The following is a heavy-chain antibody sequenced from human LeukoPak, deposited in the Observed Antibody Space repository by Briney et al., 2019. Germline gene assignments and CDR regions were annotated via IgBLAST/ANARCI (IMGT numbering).Heavy chain of an antibody. CDR1: GYTFTSNY. D-gene: IGHD6-13*01. Sequence: ASVKVSCKASGYTFTSNYIHWVRQAPGQGLEWMGWISAYNGNTNHAQKLQGRVTMTTDTSTSTAYMELRSLRSDDTAVYYRARFGRAAAGFYFDYWGQGTLVTVSS. J-gene: IGHJ4*02. CDR3: ARFGRAAAGFYFDY. CDR2: ISAYNGNT. V-gene: IGHV1-18*04.